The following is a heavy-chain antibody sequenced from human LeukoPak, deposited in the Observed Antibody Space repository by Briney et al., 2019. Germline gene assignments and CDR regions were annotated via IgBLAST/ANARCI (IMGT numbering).Heavy chain of an antibody. CDR2: ISGSGGTT. Sequence: PGGSLRLSCAASGFTFSNYGMNWVRQAPGKGLEWVSIISGSGGTTYYADSVKGRFTISRDNSKNTLYLQMNSLRAEDTAVYYCAKDRLRYCSGGNCYSPVDYWGQGTPVTVSS. J-gene: IGHJ4*02. D-gene: IGHD2-15*01. V-gene: IGHV3-23*01. CDR3: AKDRLRYCSGGNCYSPVDY. CDR1: GFTFSNYG.